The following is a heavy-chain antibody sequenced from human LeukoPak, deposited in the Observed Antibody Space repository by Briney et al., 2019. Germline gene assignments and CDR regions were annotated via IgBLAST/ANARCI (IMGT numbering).Heavy chain of an antibody. CDR2: IRYDGSNK. J-gene: IGHJ4*02. CDR3: AKTGGYSYGFTFDY. V-gene: IGHV3-30*02. Sequence: GGSLRLSCEASGLTFSSNSMNWVRQAPGKGLEWVAFIRYDGSNKYYADSVKGRFTISRDNSKNTLYLQMNSLRAEDTAVYYCAKTGGYSYGFTFDYWGQGTLVTVSS. D-gene: IGHD5-18*01. CDR1: GLTFSSNS.